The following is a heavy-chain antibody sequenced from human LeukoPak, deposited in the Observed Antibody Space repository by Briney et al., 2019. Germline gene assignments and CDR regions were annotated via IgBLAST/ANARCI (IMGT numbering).Heavy chain of an antibody. V-gene: IGHV4-34*01. CDR1: GGPFSGYY. Sequence: PSETLSLTCAVYGGPFSGYYWSWIRQPPGKGLEWIGEINHRRSTNYNPSLKSRVTISVDTSKNQFSLKLSSVTAADTAVYYCARGRRSSVGVFDYWGQGTLVTVSS. CDR2: INHRRST. D-gene: IGHD6-13*01. CDR3: ARGRRSSVGVFDY. J-gene: IGHJ4*02.